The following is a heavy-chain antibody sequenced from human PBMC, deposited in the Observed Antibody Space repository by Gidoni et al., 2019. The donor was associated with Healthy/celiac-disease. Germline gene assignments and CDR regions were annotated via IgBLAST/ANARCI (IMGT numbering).Heavy chain of an antibody. CDR3: ARDPRPLEWFQGGFDY. Sequence: EVQLVESGGGLVQPGGCLRLSCAASGSTFSSYWMSWVRQVPGKGLEWVANIKQDGSEKHYVDSVKGRFTISRDNAKNSLYLQMNSLRAEDTAVYYCARDPRPLEWFQGGFDYWGQGTLVTVSS. CDR2: IKQDGSEK. D-gene: IGHD3-3*01. V-gene: IGHV3-7*01. J-gene: IGHJ4*02. CDR1: GSTFSSYW.